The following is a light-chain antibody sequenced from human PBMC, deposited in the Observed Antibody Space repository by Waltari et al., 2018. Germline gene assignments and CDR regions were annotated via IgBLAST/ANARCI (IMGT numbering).Light chain of an antibody. Sequence: DIVMTQSPDSLAVSLGERATINCKSSQSVLYSSNNKNYLAWYQQKPGQPPKLLIYWASTRESGVPDRFSGSGSGTDFTLTISSLQAEDVAVYYCQQYYGTPPYTFDQGTKLEIK. J-gene: IGKJ2*01. V-gene: IGKV4-1*01. CDR1: QSVLYSSNNKNY. CDR2: WAS. CDR3: QQYYGTPPYT.